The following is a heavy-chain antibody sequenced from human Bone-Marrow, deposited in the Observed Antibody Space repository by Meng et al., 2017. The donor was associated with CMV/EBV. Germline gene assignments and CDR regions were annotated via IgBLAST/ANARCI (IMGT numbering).Heavy chain of an antibody. CDR1: GYTFTDYF. CDR3: ARGLYSSSSEMGY. J-gene: IGHJ4*02. CDR2: INPKRDDT. Sequence: ASVKVSCKASGYTFTDYFIHWVRQAPGQGLEWVGWINPKRDDTRLAQKFQGRVTLTGDTSISTVYMDLSRLQSDDTAVYYCARGLYSSSSEMGYWGQGTLVTVSS. D-gene: IGHD6-6*01. V-gene: IGHV1-2*02.